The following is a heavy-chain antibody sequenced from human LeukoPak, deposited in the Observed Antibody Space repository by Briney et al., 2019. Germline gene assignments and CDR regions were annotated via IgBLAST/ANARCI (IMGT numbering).Heavy chain of an antibody. D-gene: IGHD4-17*01. CDR2: SYYSGST. J-gene: IGHJ4*02. CDR1: GGSISSYY. Sequence: SETLSLTCTVSGGSISSYYWSWIRQPPGKGLEWIGYSYYSGSTNYNPFLKSRVTISVDTSKNQFSLKLSSVTAADTAVYYCATVVTRDYFDYWGQGTLVTVSS. V-gene: IGHV4-59*01. CDR3: ATVVTRDYFDY.